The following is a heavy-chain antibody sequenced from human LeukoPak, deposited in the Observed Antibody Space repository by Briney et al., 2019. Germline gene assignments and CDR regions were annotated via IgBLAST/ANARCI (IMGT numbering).Heavy chain of an antibody. J-gene: IGHJ6*03. CDR1: GYTFTSYD. V-gene: IGHV1-8*03. Sequence: ASVKVSCKASGYTFTSYDIYWVRQATGQGLEWMGWMNPNSGNTGYAQKFQGRVTITRNTSISTAYMELSSLRSEDTAVYYCARSPERSGSKYYYYYMDVWGKGTTVTVSS. CDR3: ARSPERSGSKYYYYYMDV. D-gene: IGHD3-3*01. CDR2: MNPNSGNT.